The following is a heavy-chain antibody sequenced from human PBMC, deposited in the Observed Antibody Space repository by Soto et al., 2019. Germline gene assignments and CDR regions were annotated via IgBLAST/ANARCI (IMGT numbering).Heavy chain of an antibody. CDR3: AKDRGEMATILVILHRGPNWFDP. D-gene: IGHD5-12*01. J-gene: IGHJ5*02. V-gene: IGHV3-23*01. CDR2: ISGSGGST. Sequence: GGSLRLSCAASGFTFSSYAMSWVRQAPGKGLEWVSAISGSGGSTYYADSVKGRFTISRDNSKNTLYLQMNSLRAEDTAVYYSAKDRGEMATILVILHRGPNWFDPWGQGTLVTVSS. CDR1: GFTFSSYA.